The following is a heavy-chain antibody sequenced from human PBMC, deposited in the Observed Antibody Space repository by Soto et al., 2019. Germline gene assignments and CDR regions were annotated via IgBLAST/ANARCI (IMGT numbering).Heavy chain of an antibody. J-gene: IGHJ5*02. D-gene: IGHD3-16*02. V-gene: IGHV3-7*05. CDR1: GFSISTYW. CDR2: IKCNDGNK. Sequence: GGSLRLSCAASGFSISTYWMGWVRQFPGKGLEWVANIKCNDGNKPYIDSVEGRFTISRDNSKNTLYLQMNSLRAEDTAVYYCAKPRPIYPANWFDPWGQGTLVTVSS. CDR3: AKPRPIYPANWFDP.